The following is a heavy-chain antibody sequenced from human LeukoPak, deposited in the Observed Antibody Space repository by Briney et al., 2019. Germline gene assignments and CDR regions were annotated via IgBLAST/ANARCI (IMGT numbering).Heavy chain of an antibody. D-gene: IGHD4-17*01. CDR1: GFIFSNGW. CDR2: IYSGGST. V-gene: IGHV3-53*01. J-gene: IGHJ4*02. Sequence: GGSLRLSCAASGFIFSNGWMSWVRQAPGKGLEWVSVIYSGGSTYYADSVKGRFTISRDNSKNMLYLQMDSLRAEDTAVYYCARDYGDYYFDYWGQGTLVTVSS. CDR3: ARDYGDYYFDY.